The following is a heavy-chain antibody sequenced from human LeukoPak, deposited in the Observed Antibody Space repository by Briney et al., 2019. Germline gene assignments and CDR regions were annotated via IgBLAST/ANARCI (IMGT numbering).Heavy chain of an antibody. Sequence: GGSLRLSCAASGFTFNSHWMSWVRQAPGTGLEWVANIKQDGSEKYYVDSVKGRFTISRDNAKNSLYLQMNSLRAADTAVYYCARGWRDLLTGYPKYYFDYWGQGTLVTVSS. CDR1: GFTFNSHW. V-gene: IGHV3-7*03. J-gene: IGHJ4*02. CDR3: ARGWRDLLTGYPKYYFDY. D-gene: IGHD3-9*01. CDR2: IKQDGSEK.